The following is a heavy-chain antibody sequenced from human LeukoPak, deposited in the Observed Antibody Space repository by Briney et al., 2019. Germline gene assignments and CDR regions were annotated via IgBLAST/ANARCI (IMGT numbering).Heavy chain of an antibody. CDR3: ARAKVEVAAATRDYYSYYGMDV. Sequence: GGSLRLSCAASGFTFSSNDMSWVRQAPGKGLEWVSYICSGGSTYYAGSMKGSSTTSRDHSKNTLYLQKNTLRPEDTAVYYCARAKVEVAAATRDYYSYYGMDVWGQGTTVTVSS. D-gene: IGHD2-15*01. CDR2: ICSGGST. CDR1: GFTFSSND. J-gene: IGHJ6*02. V-gene: IGHV3-66*01.